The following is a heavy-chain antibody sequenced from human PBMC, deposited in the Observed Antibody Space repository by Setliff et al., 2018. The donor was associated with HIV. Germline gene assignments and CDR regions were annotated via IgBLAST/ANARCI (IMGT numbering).Heavy chain of an antibody. CDR3: VKDGVRALTRKESKYFQY. CDR2: IQYDGSNK. V-gene: IGHV3-30*02. Sequence: LSLSCAASGFTFKNYGMHWVRQAPGKGLEWLAFIQYDGSNKYYADSVKGRFTISRDNSKNTVYLQMNSLSAEDTAVFYCVKDGVRALTRKESKYFQYWGQGTLVTVSS. J-gene: IGHJ1*01. CDR1: GFTFKNYG. D-gene: IGHD3-16*01.